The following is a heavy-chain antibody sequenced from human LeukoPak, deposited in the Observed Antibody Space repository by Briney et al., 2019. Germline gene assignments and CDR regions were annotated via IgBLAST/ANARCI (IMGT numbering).Heavy chain of an antibody. CDR3: ARASGGVFWSGYYTGLLFDY. CDR1: GYTFTSYG. V-gene: IGHV1-18*01. CDR2: ISAYNGNT. J-gene: IGHJ4*02. D-gene: IGHD3-3*01. Sequence: GASVKVSCKASGYTFTSYGISWVRQAPGQGLEWMGWISAYNGNTNYAQKLQGRVTMTTDTSTSTAYMELRSLRSDDTAVYYCARASGGVFWSGYYTGLLFDYWGQGTLVTVSS.